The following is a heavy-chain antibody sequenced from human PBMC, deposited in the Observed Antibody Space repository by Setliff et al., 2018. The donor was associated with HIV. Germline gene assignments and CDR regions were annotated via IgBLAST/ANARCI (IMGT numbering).Heavy chain of an antibody. D-gene: IGHD3-10*01. J-gene: IGHJ6*02. CDR1: GDSINSGYY. V-gene: IGHV4-34*01. CDR3: ARVRGRYYYHYAMDV. CDR2: INDNGST. Sequence: SETLSLTCTVSGDSINSGYYWSWIRQPPGKGLEWIGEINDNGSTNYNPSLKSRVTISVDTSKNQFSLKLSSVTAADTAVYYCARVRGRYYYHYAMDVWGQGTTVTVSS.